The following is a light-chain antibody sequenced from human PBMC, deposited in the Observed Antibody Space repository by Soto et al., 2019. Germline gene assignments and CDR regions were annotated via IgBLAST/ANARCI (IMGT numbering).Light chain of an antibody. Sequence: QSVLTQPASVSASPGQSISISCTGTSSDVGGGNSVSWYQQHPGKAPKVIIYDVFNRPSGVSNRFSGSKSGNTASLTISGLQAEDEADYYCSSYTSTSTLYVFGSGTKLTVL. J-gene: IGLJ1*01. CDR3: SSYTSTSTLYV. V-gene: IGLV2-14*03. CDR1: SSDVGGGNS. CDR2: DVF.